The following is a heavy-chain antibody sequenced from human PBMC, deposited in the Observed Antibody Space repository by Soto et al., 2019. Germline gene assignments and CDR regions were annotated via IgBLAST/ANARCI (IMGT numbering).Heavy chain of an antibody. CDR2: ISAHNGNT. J-gene: IGHJ4*02. D-gene: IGHD1-1*01. V-gene: IGHV1-18*01. Sequence: QVHLVQSGAEVKKPGASAKVSCQGSGYAFTTYGITWVRQAPGQGLEWMGWISAHNGNTNYAQKHQGRVTVTRDTSTSTAYMELRSLRYDDTAVYYCARGRYGDYWGQGALVTVSS. CDR1: GYAFTTYG. CDR3: ARGRYGDY.